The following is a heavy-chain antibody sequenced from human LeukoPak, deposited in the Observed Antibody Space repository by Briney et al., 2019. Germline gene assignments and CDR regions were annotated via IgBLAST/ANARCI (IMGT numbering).Heavy chain of an antibody. CDR2: IFYSGST. Sequence: PSETLSLTCTVSGGYISSSNYYWVWIRQPPGKGLEWVASIFYSGSTYFNPSLKSRVTISVDKSKNQFSLKLSSVTAADTAVYYCARDNWNYVRHAFDIWGQGTMVTVSS. D-gene: IGHD1-7*01. V-gene: IGHV4-39*07. CDR3: ARDNWNYVRHAFDI. CDR1: GGYISSSNYY. J-gene: IGHJ3*02.